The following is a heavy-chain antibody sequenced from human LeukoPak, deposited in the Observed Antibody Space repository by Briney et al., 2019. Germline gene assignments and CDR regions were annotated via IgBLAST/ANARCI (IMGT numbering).Heavy chain of an antibody. J-gene: IGHJ4*02. Sequence: GGSLRLSCAASGFTFSSYGMHWVRQAPGKGLEWVSTISGSGGSTYYADSVKGRVTISRDNSKNTLYLQMNRLRVEDTAVYYCAKAVAYGSGYDFWGQGTLVTVSS. CDR2: ISGSGGST. CDR3: AKAVAYGSGYDF. V-gene: IGHV3-23*01. CDR1: GFTFSSYG. D-gene: IGHD3-22*01.